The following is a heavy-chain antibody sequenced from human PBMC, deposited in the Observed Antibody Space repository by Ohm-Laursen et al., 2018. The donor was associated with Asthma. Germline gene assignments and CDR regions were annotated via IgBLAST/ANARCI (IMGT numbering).Heavy chain of an antibody. CDR1: GFTFSSYA. Sequence: SLRLSSAASGFTFSSYAMSWVRQASGKGLEWVSSISATSGSIYYADSVKGRFTISRDNSKNTLDLQMNSLGAEDTAVYYCAKDGGFNYGYGFHYWGQGTLVTVSS. CDR2: ISATSGSI. J-gene: IGHJ4*02. V-gene: IGHV3-23*01. D-gene: IGHD5-18*01. CDR3: AKDGGFNYGYGFHY.